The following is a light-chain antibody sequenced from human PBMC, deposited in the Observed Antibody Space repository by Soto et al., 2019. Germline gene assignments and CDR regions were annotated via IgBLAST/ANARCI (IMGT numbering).Light chain of an antibody. J-gene: IGLJ1*01. CDR2: GNS. CDR3: QSYDSSLSGYV. Sequence: QSVLTQPPSVSEAPGQRVTISCTGSSSNIGAGYDVHWYQQLPGTAPKLLIYGNSNRPSGVPDRFSGSKSGTSASLAITGLQDEDEADYYCQSYDSSLSGYVFGTGTKVTVL. V-gene: IGLV1-40*01. CDR1: SSNIGAGYD.